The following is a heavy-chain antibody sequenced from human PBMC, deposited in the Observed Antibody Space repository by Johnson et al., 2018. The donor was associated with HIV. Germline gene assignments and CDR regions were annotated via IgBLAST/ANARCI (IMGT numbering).Heavy chain of an antibody. CDR2: IKRQIDGGTT. CDR3: STGFSSWAFDI. D-gene: IGHD6-13*01. V-gene: IGHV3-15*05. CDR1: GFTFSDVW. Sequence: VQLVESGGGVVQPGRSLRLSCAASGFTFSDVWMTWVRQAPGRGLEWVGRIKRQIDGGTTDYAAPVKGRFTISRDDSKNTLYLQMNSLKTEDTAVYYCSTGFSSWAFDIWGQGTMVTVSS. J-gene: IGHJ3*02.